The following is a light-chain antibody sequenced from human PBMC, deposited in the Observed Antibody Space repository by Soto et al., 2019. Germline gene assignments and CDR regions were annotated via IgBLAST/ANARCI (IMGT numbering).Light chain of an antibody. Sequence: EIVLTQSPATLSLSPGERATLSCRASQSVSSYLAWYQQKPGQAPRLLIYDASNRATGIPARFSGSGSGTDFTLTISSLEPEDFAVYYCQQRSHWPVSLTFGGGTKVEIK. J-gene: IGKJ4*01. CDR3: QQRSHWPVSLT. CDR2: DAS. CDR1: QSVSSY. V-gene: IGKV3-11*01.